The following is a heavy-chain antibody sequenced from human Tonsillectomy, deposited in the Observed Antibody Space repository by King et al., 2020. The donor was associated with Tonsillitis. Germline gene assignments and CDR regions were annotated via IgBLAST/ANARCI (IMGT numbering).Heavy chain of an antibody. J-gene: IGHJ3*02. V-gene: IGHV1-69*09. D-gene: IGHD6-19*01. CDR1: RGSFNNYA. CDR2: NIPVFGVT. Sequence: VQLVESRAQVKKPGSSVKVSCKASRGSFNNYAFNWVRQAPGQGLECMGRNIPVFGVTNYAQKFQGRVTITADKSTTTAYMDLSSLTSEDTAVYYCARGRPLGEQWLVRAFDIWGQGTMVTGSS. CDR3: ARGRPLGEQWLVRAFDI.